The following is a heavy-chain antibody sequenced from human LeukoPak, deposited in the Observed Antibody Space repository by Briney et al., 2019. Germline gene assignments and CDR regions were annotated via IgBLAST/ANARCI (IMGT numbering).Heavy chain of an antibody. CDR1: GGSFSGYY. CDR2: INHSGST. CDR3: ARVGSFCSSTSCYALTDVFDI. D-gene: IGHD2-2*01. V-gene: IGHV4-34*01. Sequence: SETLSLTCAVYGGSFSGYYWSWIRQPPGKGLEWIGEINHSGSTNYNPSLKSRVTISVDTSRNQFSLKLSSVTAADTAVYYCARVGSFCSSTSCYALTDVFDIWGQGTMVTVSS. J-gene: IGHJ3*02.